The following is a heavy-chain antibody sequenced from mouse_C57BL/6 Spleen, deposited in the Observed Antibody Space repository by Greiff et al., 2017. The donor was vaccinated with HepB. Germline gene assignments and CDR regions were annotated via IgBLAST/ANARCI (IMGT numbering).Heavy chain of an antibody. Sequence: EVQLVESGGGLVKPGGSLKLSCAASGFTFSDYGMHWVRQAPEKGLEWVAYISSGSSTIYYADTVKGRFTISRDNAKNTLFLQMTSLRSEDTAMYYCARGRRYWYFDVWGTGTTVTVSS. V-gene: IGHV5-17*01. CDR2: ISSGSSTI. CDR3: ARGRRYWYFDV. J-gene: IGHJ1*03. CDR1: GFTFSDYG.